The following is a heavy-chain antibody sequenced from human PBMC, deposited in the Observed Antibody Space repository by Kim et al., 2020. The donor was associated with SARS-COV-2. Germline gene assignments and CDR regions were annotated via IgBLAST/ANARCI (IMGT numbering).Heavy chain of an antibody. CDR1: GFTFSSYS. Sequence: GGSLRLSCAASGFTFSSYSMNWVRQAPGKGLEWVSSISSSSSYIYYADSVKGRFTISRDNAKNSLYLQMNSLRAEDTAVYYCARGIPTEWYFDLWGRGTLVTVSS. D-gene: IGHD1-1*01. CDR2: ISSSSSYI. V-gene: IGHV3-21*04. J-gene: IGHJ2*01. CDR3: ARGIPTEWYFDL.